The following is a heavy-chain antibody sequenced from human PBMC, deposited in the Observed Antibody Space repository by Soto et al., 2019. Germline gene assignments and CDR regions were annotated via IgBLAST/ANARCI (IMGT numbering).Heavy chain of an antibody. CDR1: GGSISSSSYD. CDR3: ARPHYDSSGYSYFDY. Sequence: PSETLSLTCTVSGGSISSSSYDGGWIRQPPGKGLEGIGSIYYSGSTYYNPSLKSRVTISVYTYKNQFSLKLSSVTAADTAVYYCARPHYDSSGYSYFDYWGQGTLVTVSS. CDR2: IYYSGST. J-gene: IGHJ4*02. V-gene: IGHV4-39*01. D-gene: IGHD3-22*01.